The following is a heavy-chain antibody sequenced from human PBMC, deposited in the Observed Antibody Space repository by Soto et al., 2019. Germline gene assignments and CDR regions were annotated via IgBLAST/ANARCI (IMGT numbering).Heavy chain of an antibody. CDR2: IYHSGST. CDR3: TSKFGQLLADAFDI. D-gene: IGHD3-10*01. J-gene: IGHJ3*02. Sequence: QVQLPESGPGLVKPSGTLSLTCAVSGDSISRSYWWSWVRQFPGKGLEWIGEIYHSGSTIYNPSLQSRVTLSVDKSKNEFSLKMSSVTAADTAGYYCTSKFGQLLADAFDIWGQGTMVTVSS. CDR1: GDSISRSYW. V-gene: IGHV4-4*02.